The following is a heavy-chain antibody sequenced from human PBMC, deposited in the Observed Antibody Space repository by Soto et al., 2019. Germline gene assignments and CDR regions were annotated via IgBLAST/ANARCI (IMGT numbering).Heavy chain of an antibody. CDR1: GFTFGTYA. J-gene: IGHJ4*02. CDR3: AKGSTSSGWSW. Sequence: HPGGSLRLSCAGSGFTFGTYAMSWVRQTPGKGLEWVSAISGSGGSTYYADSVKGRFTISRDNSKNTLYLQMNSLRAEDTAVYYCAKGSTSSGWSWWGQGTLVTVSS. D-gene: IGHD6-19*01. CDR2: ISGSGGST. V-gene: IGHV3-23*01.